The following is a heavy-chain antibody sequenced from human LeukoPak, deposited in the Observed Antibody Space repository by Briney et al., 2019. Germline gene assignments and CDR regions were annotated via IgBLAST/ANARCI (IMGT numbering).Heavy chain of an antibody. CDR2: IWYDGSNK. V-gene: IGHV3-33*01. J-gene: IGHJ4*02. D-gene: IGHD4-17*01. CDR3: ARGEDYALLDY. Sequence: PGGSLRLSCAASGFTFSSYGMHWVRQAPGKGLEWVAVIWYDGSNKYYADSVKGRFTISRDNSKNTLYLQMNSLRAEDTAVYYCARGEDYALLDYWGQGTLVTVSS. CDR1: GFTFSSYG.